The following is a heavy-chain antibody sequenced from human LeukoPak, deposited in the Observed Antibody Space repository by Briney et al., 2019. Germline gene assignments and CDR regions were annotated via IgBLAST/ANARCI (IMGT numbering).Heavy chain of an antibody. Sequence: PGGSLRLSCAASGFTFSSYAMSWARQAPGKGLEWVSAISGSGGSTYYADSVKGRFTISRDNSKNTLYLQMNSLRAEDTAVYYCAKDMGYCSSTSCRGYYYYYYGMDVWGQGTTVTVSS. J-gene: IGHJ6*02. CDR1: GFTFSSYA. CDR3: AKDMGYCSSTSCRGYYYYYYGMDV. D-gene: IGHD2-2*01. V-gene: IGHV3-23*01. CDR2: ISGSGGST.